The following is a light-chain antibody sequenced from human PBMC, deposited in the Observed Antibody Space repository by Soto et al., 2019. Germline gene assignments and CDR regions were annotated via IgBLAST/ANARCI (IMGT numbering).Light chain of an antibody. V-gene: IGKV3-20*01. J-gene: IGKJ5*01. CDR2: GAS. Sequence: ENVLTQSPGTLSLSPGDRASLSCRASQSVSNNYLAWHQQRPGQAPRLLIYGASSRATGIPDRFSGSGSETDFTLTISRLEPEDFAVYYCQQYSSSPPITFGQGTRLEIK. CDR3: QQYSSSPPIT. CDR1: QSVSNNY.